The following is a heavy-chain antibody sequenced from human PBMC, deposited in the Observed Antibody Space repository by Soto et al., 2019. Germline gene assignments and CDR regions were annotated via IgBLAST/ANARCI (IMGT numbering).Heavy chain of an antibody. CDR3: AGSFVVVPAAVNWFDP. CDR1: GGSISSGDYY. D-gene: IGHD2-2*01. Sequence: SETLSLTCTVSGGSISSGDYYWSWIRQPPGKGLEWIGYIYYSGSTYYNPSLKSRVTISVDTSKNQFSLKLSSVTAADTAVYYCAGSFVVVPAAVNWFDPWGQGTLVTVSS. CDR2: IYYSGST. J-gene: IGHJ5*02. V-gene: IGHV4-30-4*01.